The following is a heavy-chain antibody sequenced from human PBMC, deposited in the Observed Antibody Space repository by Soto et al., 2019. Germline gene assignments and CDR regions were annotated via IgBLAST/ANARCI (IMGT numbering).Heavy chain of an antibody. CDR3: SRELQNRFSL. Sequence: SETLALTCTVSGGSISSTAHYWSWIRQHPGKGLEWIGYIYYRGSTYYNPSLKSRVTLSVDTSKNQLSLKLTSVTAADTAVDYCSRELQNRFSLCGQGTPVIGSS. V-gene: IGHV4-31*03. CDR2: IYYRGST. CDR1: GGSISSTAHY. J-gene: IGHJ4*02.